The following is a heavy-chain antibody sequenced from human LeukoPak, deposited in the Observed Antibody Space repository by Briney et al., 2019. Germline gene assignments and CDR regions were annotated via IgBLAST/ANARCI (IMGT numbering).Heavy chain of an antibody. J-gene: IGHJ1*01. V-gene: IGHV1-2*02. D-gene: IGHD3-22*01. CDR2: INPNGGGT. Sequence: ASVKVSCKTSGYSFTDYYMHWVRQAPGQGLEWMGWINPNGGGTNFAQRFQDRVTMTRDMSISTAYMELSRLRSDDTAIYYCTRGYYDSSDFEYFHHWGQGTLVTVSS. CDR1: GYSFTDYY. CDR3: TRGYYDSSDFEYFHH.